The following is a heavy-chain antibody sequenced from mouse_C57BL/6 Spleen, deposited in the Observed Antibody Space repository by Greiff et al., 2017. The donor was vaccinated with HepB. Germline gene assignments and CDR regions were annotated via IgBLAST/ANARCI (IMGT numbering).Heavy chain of an antibody. J-gene: IGHJ4*01. CDR3: ARFGYGAMDY. Sequence: QVQLQQPGAELVMPGASVKLSCKASGYTFTSYWMHWVKQRPGQGLEWIGEIDPSDSYTNYNQKFKGKSTLTVDKSSSTAYMQLSSLTSEDSAVYYCARFGYGAMDYWGQGTSVTVSS. V-gene: IGHV1-69*01. D-gene: IGHD2-2*01. CDR1: GYTFTSYW. CDR2: IDPSDSYT.